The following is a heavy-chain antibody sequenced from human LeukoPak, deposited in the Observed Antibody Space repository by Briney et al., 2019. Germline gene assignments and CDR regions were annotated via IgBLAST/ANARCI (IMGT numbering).Heavy chain of an antibody. J-gene: IGHJ4*02. D-gene: IGHD3-22*01. CDR2: IYYSGST. V-gene: IGHV4-59*01. CDR3: ARDYYDSSGSRSWFGY. Sequence: SETLSLTCTVSGGSISSYYWSWIRQPPGKGLEWIGCIYYSGSTNYNPSLKSRVTISVDTSKNQFSLKLSSVTAADTAVYYCARDYYDSSGSRSWFGYWGQGTLVTVSS. CDR1: GGSISSYY.